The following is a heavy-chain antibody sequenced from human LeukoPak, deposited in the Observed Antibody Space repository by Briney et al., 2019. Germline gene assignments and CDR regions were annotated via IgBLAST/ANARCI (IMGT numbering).Heavy chain of an antibody. V-gene: IGHV3-30*04. CDR1: GFTFGDYA. CDR2: ISYDGSNK. J-gene: IGHJ5*02. D-gene: IGHD6-13*01. CDR3: AKDWDSSSWHNWFDP. Sequence: GGSLRLSCTASGFTFGDYAMSWVRQAPGKGLEWVAVISYDGSNKYYADSVKGRFTISRDNSKNTLYLQMNSLRAEDTAVYYCAKDWDSSSWHNWFDPWGQGTLVTVSS.